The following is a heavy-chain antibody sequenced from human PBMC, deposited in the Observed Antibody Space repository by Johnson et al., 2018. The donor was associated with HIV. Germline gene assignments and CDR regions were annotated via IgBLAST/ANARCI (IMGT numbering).Heavy chain of an antibody. CDR2: ISSSDSSI. D-gene: IGHD1-1*01. V-gene: IGHV3-11*01. J-gene: IGHJ3*02. CDR1: GFTFKDHY. CDR3: ARATTPHDAFDI. Sequence: QVQLVESGGGLVKPGGSLRLSCVASGFTFKDHYMSWIRQAPGKGLEWVSYISSSDSSIYYADSVKGRFTISRDNAKNSLYLQMNSLRAEDTAVYYCARATTPHDAFDIWGQGTMVTVSS.